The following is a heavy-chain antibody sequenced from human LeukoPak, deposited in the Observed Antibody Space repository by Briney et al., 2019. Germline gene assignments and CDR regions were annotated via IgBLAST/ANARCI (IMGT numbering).Heavy chain of an antibody. CDR1: GGSISSSSYY. CDR3: ARRATPLWFGELTDY. D-gene: IGHD3-10*01. V-gene: IGHV4-39*01. CDR2: IYYSGST. J-gene: IGHJ4*02. Sequence: SETLSLTRTVSGGSISSSSYYWGWIRQPPGRGLEWIGSIYYSGSTYYNPSLKSRVTISVDTSKNQFSLKLSSVTAADTAVYYCARRATPLWFGELTDYWGQGTLVTVSS.